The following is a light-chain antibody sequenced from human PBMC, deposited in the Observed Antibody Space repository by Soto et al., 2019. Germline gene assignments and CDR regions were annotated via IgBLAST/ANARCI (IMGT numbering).Light chain of an antibody. Sequence: EIMMTQSPATLSVSPGERATLSCRASQSVSSNLAWYQQKPGQAPRLLIYGASTRATGIPARFSGSGSGTEFTLTISSLQSEDFAVYYCQQYNNWPPWTFGQGTKVDIK. CDR3: QQYNNWPPWT. V-gene: IGKV3-15*01. CDR2: GAS. J-gene: IGKJ1*01. CDR1: QSVSSN.